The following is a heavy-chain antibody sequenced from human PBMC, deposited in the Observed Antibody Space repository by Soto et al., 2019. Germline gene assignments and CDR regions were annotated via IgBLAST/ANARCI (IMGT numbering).Heavy chain of an antibody. Sequence: SETLSLTCSVSGGSVSNKTYYWSWIRQPPGKRLEWVGYVYYSGTTNYNPSLKSRVTISVDLSKNQFSLRLSSVTTADTALYLCARTTVVANARRSRYVCDSWGQGTLVTVSS. V-gene: IGHV4-61*01. CDR3: ARTTVVANARRSRYVCDS. J-gene: IGHJ4*02. D-gene: IGHD2-15*01. CDR2: VYYSGTT. CDR1: GGSVSNKTYY.